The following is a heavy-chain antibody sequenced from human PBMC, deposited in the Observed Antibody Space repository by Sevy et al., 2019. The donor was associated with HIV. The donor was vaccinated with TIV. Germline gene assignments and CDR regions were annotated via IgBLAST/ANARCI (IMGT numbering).Heavy chain of an antibody. CDR1: GFSFSNYW. CDR3: ARDCSSTTCLWGMDV. CDR2: IKLDGSEK. J-gene: IGHJ6*02. D-gene: IGHD2-2*01. V-gene: IGHV3-7*03. Sequence: GGSLRLSCAASGFSFSNYWMSWVRQAPGEGLEWVANIKLDGSEKYYVDSVKGRFTISRDNAKKSLYLQMNSLRTEDTAVYYCARDCSSTTCLWGMDVWGQGTTVTVSS.